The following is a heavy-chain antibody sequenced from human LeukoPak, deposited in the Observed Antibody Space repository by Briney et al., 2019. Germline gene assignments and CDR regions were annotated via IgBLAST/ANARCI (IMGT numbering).Heavy chain of an antibody. Sequence: GASVKVSCKASGYTFSSYSINWVRQAPGQGLEWMGWISAYNGNTNYAQKLHGRVTMTTDTSTSTAYMELRSLRSDDTAVYYCARGVGSAYYYVSDYWGQGTLVTVSS. J-gene: IGHJ4*02. CDR2: ISAYNGNT. D-gene: IGHD3-22*01. CDR1: GYTFSSYS. V-gene: IGHV1-18*01. CDR3: ARGVGSAYYYVSDY.